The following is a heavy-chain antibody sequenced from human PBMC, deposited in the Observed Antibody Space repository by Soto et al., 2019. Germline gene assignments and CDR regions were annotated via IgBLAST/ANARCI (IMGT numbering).Heavy chain of an antibody. J-gene: IGHJ6*02. Sequence: ASVKVSCKASGGTFSSYAISWVRQAPGQGLEWMGGIIPIFGTANYAQKFQGRVTITADESTSTAYMELSSLRSEDTAVYYCARGEESIAARGGEDYYGIDVWGQGTSVTVAS. D-gene: IGHD6-6*01. CDR2: IIPIFGTA. CDR3: ARGEESIAARGGEDYYGIDV. V-gene: IGHV1-69*13. CDR1: GGTFSSYA.